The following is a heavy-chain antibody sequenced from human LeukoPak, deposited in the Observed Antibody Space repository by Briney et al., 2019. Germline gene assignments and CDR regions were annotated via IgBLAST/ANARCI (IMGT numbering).Heavy chain of an antibody. Sequence: SVSLCLTCAVHGGSFSGYYWSWLRQPTGKGLEWIGEINHSGSTNYNPSLKSRVTISVDTSKNQFSLKLSSVTAADTAVYYCARYVRQLGYNYWGQGTLVTVSS. J-gene: IGHJ4*02. CDR3: ARYVRQLGYNY. CDR1: GGSFSGYY. V-gene: IGHV4-34*01. CDR2: INHSGST. D-gene: IGHD6-6*01.